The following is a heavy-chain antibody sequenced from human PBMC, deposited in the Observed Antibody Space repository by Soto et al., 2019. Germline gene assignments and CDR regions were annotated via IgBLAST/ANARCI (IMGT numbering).Heavy chain of an antibody. CDR3: ARDLVVRGVIPTPFDY. Sequence: QVQLVQSGAEVKKPGASVKVSCKASGYTFTSYGISWVRQAPGQGLEWMGWISAYNGNTNYAQKLQGRVTMTTDTSTSTVYMELRSLRSDDTAVYYCARDLVVRGVIPTPFDYWGQGTLVTVSS. V-gene: IGHV1-18*01. CDR1: GYTFTSYG. D-gene: IGHD3-10*01. J-gene: IGHJ4*02. CDR2: ISAYNGNT.